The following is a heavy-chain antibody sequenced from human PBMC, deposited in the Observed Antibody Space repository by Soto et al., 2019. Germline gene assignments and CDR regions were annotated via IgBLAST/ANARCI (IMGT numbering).Heavy chain of an antibody. D-gene: IGHD6-19*01. Sequence: PGGSLRLSCAASGFTFSDYYMSWIRQAPGKGLEWVSYISSSGSTIYYADSVKGRFTISRDNAKNSLYLQMNSLRAEDTAVYYCARSSLAVAGTLYFQHWGQGTLVTVSS. J-gene: IGHJ1*01. CDR2: ISSSGSTI. V-gene: IGHV3-11*01. CDR1: GFTFSDYY. CDR3: ARSSLAVAGTLYFQH.